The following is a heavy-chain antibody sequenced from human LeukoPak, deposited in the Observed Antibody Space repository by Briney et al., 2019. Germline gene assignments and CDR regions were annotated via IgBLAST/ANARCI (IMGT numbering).Heavy chain of an antibody. CDR3: ARGPKALYGDYDY. V-gene: IGHV4-61*01. CDR2: IYYSGST. D-gene: IGHD4-17*01. J-gene: IGHJ4*02. Sequence: SETLSLTCTVSGGSVSSGSYYWSWIRQPPGKGLAWIGYIYYSGSTNYNPSLKSRVTISVDTSKNQFSLKLSSVTAADTAVYYCARGPKALYGDYDYWGQGTLVTVSS. CDR1: GGSVSSGSYY.